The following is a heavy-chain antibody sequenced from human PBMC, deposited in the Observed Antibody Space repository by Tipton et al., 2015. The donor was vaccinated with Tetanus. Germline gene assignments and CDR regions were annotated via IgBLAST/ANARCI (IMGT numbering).Heavy chain of an antibody. V-gene: IGHV4-61*08. CDR2: VYYSGST. CDR3: ARANNDYPKKGPFDY. J-gene: IGHJ4*02. CDR1: GASLRSGDYN. D-gene: IGHD5-12*01. Sequence: TLSLTCSVSGASLRSGDYNWSWIRQPPGKELEWVGYVYYSGSTNYHPSLKGRLTISVDTSKNQFSLNLRSVITADTAVYYCARANNDYPKKGPFDYWGQGILVTVSS.